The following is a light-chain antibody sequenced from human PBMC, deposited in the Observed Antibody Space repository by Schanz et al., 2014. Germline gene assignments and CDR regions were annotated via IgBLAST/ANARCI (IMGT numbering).Light chain of an antibody. CDR2: DVS. V-gene: IGLV2-14*01. CDR1: SSDVGGYNY. CDR3: SSFTSSLRWV. J-gene: IGLJ3*02. Sequence: QSALTQPASVSGSPGQSITISCTGTSSDVGGYNYVSWYQQHPGKAPKLMIYDVSNRPSGVSNRFSGSKSGNTASLTISGLQAEDEAEYYCSSFTSSLRWVFGGGTKLTVL.